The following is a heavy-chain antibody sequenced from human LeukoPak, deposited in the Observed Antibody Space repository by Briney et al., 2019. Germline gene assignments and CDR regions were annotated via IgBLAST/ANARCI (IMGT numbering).Heavy chain of an antibody. D-gene: IGHD4-17*01. V-gene: IGHV3-23*01. CDR2: IGDSGSST. CDR1: GFTFSIYG. Sequence: GGSLRLSCAASGFTFSIYGMKWVRQAPGKGLEWVSGIGDSGSSTYYADSVKGRFTISRDNSKNTLYLQMNSLRAEDTAVYYCAKGGSLTTVTHFDYWGQGSLVTVSS. CDR3: AKGGSLTTVTHFDY. J-gene: IGHJ4*02.